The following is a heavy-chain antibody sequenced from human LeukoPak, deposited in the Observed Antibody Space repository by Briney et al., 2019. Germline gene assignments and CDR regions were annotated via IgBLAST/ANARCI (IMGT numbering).Heavy chain of an antibody. CDR3: ARGFYEPFDR. J-gene: IGHJ4*02. CDR1: GGSVSTSH. V-gene: IGHV4-59*02. CDR2: VDYNGGT. D-gene: IGHD2/OR15-2a*01. Sequence: PSETLSLTCTVSGGSVSTSHWNWGRQPPGKGLEWIGNVDYNGGTKYNPSLRSRVTISLGTSKNQFPLKLKFVTAADRAQYYCARGFYEPFDRWGQGTLVTVSS.